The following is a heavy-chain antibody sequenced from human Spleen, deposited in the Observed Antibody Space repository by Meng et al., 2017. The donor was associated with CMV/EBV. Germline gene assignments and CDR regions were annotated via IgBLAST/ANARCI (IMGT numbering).Heavy chain of an antibody. CDR2: INPNSGGT. V-gene: IGHV1-2*02. CDR1: CYTFTGYY. Sequence: SCYTFTGYYMHCVRQAPGQGLEWMGWINPNSGGTNYAQKFQGRVTMTRDTSISTAYMELSRLRSDDTAVYYCARAFGVVVPAASFDYWGQGTLVTVSS. CDR3: ARAFGVVVPAASFDY. D-gene: IGHD2-2*01. J-gene: IGHJ4*02.